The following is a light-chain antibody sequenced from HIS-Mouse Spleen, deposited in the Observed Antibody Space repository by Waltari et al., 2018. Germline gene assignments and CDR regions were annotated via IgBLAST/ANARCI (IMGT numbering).Light chain of an antibody. Sequence: QSALTQPASVSGSPGQSITIYCTGTSSDVGSYNLVSWYQQHPGKAPKLMIYEGSKRPSGVSNRFSGSKSGNTASLTISGLQAEDEADYYCCSYAGSSNLVFGGGTKLTVL. CDR1: SSDVGSYNL. J-gene: IGLJ3*02. V-gene: IGLV2-23*01. CDR2: EGS. CDR3: CSYAGSSNLV.